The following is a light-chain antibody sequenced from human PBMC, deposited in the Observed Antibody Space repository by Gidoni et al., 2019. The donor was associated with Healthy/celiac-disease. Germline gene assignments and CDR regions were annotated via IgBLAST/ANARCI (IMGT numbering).Light chain of an antibody. Sequence: DIQMTKSPSSLSASVGDRVTITCRASQGISNYVAWYQQKPWKVPKLLIYAASTLQSGVPSRFSGSGSGTDFTLTISSLQPEDVATYYCQKYNSAPRTFGQGTKVEIK. CDR3: QKYNSAPRT. V-gene: IGKV1-27*01. CDR1: QGISNY. J-gene: IGKJ1*01. CDR2: AAS.